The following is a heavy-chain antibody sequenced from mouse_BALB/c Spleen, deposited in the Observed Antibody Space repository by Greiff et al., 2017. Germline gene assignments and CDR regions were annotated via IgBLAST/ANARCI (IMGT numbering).Heavy chain of an antibody. V-gene: IGHV5-6-3*01. Sequence: EVQGVESGGGLVQPGGSLKLSCAASGFTFSSYGMSWVRQTPDKRLELVATINSNGGSTYYPDSVKGRFTISRDNAKNTLYLQMSSLKSEDTAMYYCARDYYYGSRGAMDYWGQGTSVTVSS. CDR2: INSNGGST. CDR1: GFTFSSYG. CDR3: ARDYYYGSRGAMDY. J-gene: IGHJ4*01. D-gene: IGHD1-1*01.